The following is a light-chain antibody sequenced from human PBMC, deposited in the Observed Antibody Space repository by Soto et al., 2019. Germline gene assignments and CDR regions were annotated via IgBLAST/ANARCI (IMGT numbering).Light chain of an antibody. CDR3: QQYGSSRWT. CDR1: QSVSSSY. Sequence: IVLTQTPAPLSLSPGERATLSCWASQSVSSSYLAWYQQKPGLAPRLLIYDASSRATGIPDRFSGSGYGTDFTLTISRLEPEDFAVYYCQQYGSSRWTFGQGTQVEIK. V-gene: IGKV3D-20*01. CDR2: DAS. J-gene: IGKJ1*01.